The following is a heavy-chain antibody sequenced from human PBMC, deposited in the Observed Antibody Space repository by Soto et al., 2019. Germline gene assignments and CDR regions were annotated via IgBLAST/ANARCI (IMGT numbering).Heavy chain of an antibody. J-gene: IGHJ5*02. Sequence: GGSLRLSCSASGFTFSSYAMHWVRQAPGKGLEYVSAISSNGGSTYYADSVKGRFTISRDNSKNTLYLQMSSLRAEETAVYYCVKEETLDPPRRRTPGIAAAGTRWFDPWGQGTLVTVSS. CDR2: ISSNGGST. CDR3: VKEETLDPPRRRTPGIAAAGTRWFDP. CDR1: GFTFSSYA. D-gene: IGHD6-13*01. V-gene: IGHV3-64D*08.